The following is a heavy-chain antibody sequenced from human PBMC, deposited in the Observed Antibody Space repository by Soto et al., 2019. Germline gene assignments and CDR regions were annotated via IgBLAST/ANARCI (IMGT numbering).Heavy chain of an antibody. J-gene: IGHJ4*02. V-gene: IGHV3-30*18. D-gene: IGHD3-9*01. Sequence: GGSLRLSCAASGFTFSSYGMHWVRQAPGKGLEWVAVISYDGSNKYYADSVKGRFTISRDNSKNTLYLQMNSLRAEDTAVYYCAKDRLHYTIFGNEYYFDYWGQGTLVTVSS. CDR2: ISYDGSNK. CDR1: GFTFSSYG. CDR3: AKDRLHYTIFGNEYYFDY.